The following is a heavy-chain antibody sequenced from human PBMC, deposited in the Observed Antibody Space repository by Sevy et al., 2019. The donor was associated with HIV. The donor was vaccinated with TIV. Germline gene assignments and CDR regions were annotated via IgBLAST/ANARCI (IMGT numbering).Heavy chain of an antibody. CDR3: ARLTTKPTSDLYGMDV. V-gene: IGHV1-2*02. CDR2: INPNDGVT. D-gene: IGHD4-17*01. CDR1: GYTFTDYY. J-gene: IGHJ6*02. Sequence: ASVKVSCKASGYTFTDYYIHWVRQAPGQGLEWMAWINPNDGVTNYAQRFQGGVTVTRDTSVSTACMEVRGLRYDDTATYYCARLTTKPTSDLYGMDVWGQGTTVTVSS.